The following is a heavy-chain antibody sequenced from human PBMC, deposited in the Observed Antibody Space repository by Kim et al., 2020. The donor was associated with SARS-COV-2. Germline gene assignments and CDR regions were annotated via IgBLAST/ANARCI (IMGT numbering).Heavy chain of an antibody. J-gene: IGHJ4*02. Sequence: GGSLRLSCTASGFTFSSYDMHWVRQAPGKVLEWVSYITYDGSNKYYADSVKGRFTISRDNSKNTLYLQMNSLRAEDTAVYYCARPYSGSYYSYFDYWGQG. V-gene: IGHV3-30-3*01. CDR1: GFTFSSYD. CDR3: ARPYSGSYYSYFDY. D-gene: IGHD3-10*01. CDR2: ITYDGSNK.